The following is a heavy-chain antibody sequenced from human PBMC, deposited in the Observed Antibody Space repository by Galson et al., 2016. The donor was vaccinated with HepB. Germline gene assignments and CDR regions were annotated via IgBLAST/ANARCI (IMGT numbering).Heavy chain of an antibody. Sequence: SLRLSCAASGFTFGDYAMSWFRQAPGKGLEWVSTINGGTRNTYYADSVKGRFTISRDDSQSTLYLHMNSLRGEDTAVYYCAKDSTPLHWFDSWGQGTLVTVSS. J-gene: IGHJ5*01. CDR2: INGGTRNT. V-gene: IGHV3-23*01. CDR3: AKDSTPLHWFDS. CDR1: GFTFGDYA.